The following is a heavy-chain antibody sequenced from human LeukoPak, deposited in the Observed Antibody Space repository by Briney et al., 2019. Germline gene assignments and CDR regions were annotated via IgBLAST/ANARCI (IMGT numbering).Heavy chain of an antibody. J-gene: IGHJ4*02. CDR3: AKVLAGGFYLYYFDT. CDR2: IRYDGSNK. CDR1: GFTFSSYG. Sequence: PGGSLRLSCAASGFTFSSYGMHWVRQAPGKGLEWVAFIRYDGSNKYYADSVKGRFTISRDNSKNTLDLQMNSLRAEDTAIYYCAKVLAGGFYLYYFDTWGPGTLVTVSS. V-gene: IGHV3-30*02. D-gene: IGHD3-16*01.